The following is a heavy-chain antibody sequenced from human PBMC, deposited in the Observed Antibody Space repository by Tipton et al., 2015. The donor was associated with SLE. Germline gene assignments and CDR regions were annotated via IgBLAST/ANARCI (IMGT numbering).Heavy chain of an antibody. V-gene: IGHV4-38-2*02. CDR3: ARDPYDSTWRNGWFDS. Sequence: TLSLTCAVSGYSITSGDYWGWIRQPPGKGLGWVGSLYHRGSTCYNPSLKSRVTISTDTSKNEIYLKLTSVTATDTAVYFCARDPYDSTWRNGWFDSWGQGTLVTVSS. CDR2: LYHRGST. CDR1: GYSITSGDY. D-gene: IGHD6-13*01. J-gene: IGHJ5*01.